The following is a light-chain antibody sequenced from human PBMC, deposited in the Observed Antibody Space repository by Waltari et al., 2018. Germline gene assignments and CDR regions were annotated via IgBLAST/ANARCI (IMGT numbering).Light chain of an antibody. Sequence: DIQMTQSPSTLSASVGDRVTITCRASQSVKNNLAWYQQQPGKAPKVLIHKSSRLESGVPSRFSGSGYGTEFTLTISSLQPDDFATYYCQEYDTLPVTFGGGTRVEI. J-gene: IGKJ4*01. CDR1: QSVKNN. CDR3: QEYDTLPVT. CDR2: KSS. V-gene: IGKV1-5*03.